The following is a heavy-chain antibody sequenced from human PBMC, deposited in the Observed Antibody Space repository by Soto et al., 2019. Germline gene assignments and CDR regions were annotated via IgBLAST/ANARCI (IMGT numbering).Heavy chain of an antibody. Sequence: GGSLRLSCAASGFTFSSYAMSWVRQAPGKGLEWVSAISGSGGSTYYADSVKGRFTISRDNSKNTLYLRMNSLRAEDTAVYYCAKARTTVTTLSIILDYWGQGTLVTVSS. CDR1: GFTFSSYA. D-gene: IGHD4-17*01. V-gene: IGHV3-23*01. CDR3: AKARTTVTTLSIILDY. J-gene: IGHJ4*02. CDR2: ISGSGGST.